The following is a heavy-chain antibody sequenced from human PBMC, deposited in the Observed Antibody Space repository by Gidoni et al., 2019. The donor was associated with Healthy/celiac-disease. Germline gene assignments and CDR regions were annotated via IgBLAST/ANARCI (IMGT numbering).Heavy chain of an antibody. J-gene: IGHJ6*02. CDR1: GGSISSGDYY. CDR2: IYYSGST. V-gene: IGHV4-30-4*01. Sequence: QVQLQESGPGLVKPSQTLSLPCTVSGGSISSGDYYWSWIRQPPGKGLEWIGYIYYSGSTYYNPSLKSRVTISVDTSKNQFSLKLSSVTAADTAVYYCARDLADYDFWSGYVEEGRYGMDVWGQGTTVTVSS. D-gene: IGHD3-3*01. CDR3: ARDLADYDFWSGYVEEGRYGMDV.